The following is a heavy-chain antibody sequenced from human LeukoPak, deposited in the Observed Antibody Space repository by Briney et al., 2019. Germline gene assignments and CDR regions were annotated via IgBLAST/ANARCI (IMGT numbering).Heavy chain of an antibody. D-gene: IGHD2-15*01. CDR1: GFTFSNYA. V-gene: IGHV3-64D*09. CDR2: ISSTGGST. CDR3: VRDTSYCSGGKCFATYSFDY. J-gene: IGHJ4*02. Sequence: PGGSLRLSCSASGFTFSNYAMHWVRQAPGEGLECISTISSTGGSTYYADSVKGRFTISRDNSKNTLYLQMSSLRAEDTAVYYCVRDTSYCSGGKCFATYSFDYWGQGTRVTVSS.